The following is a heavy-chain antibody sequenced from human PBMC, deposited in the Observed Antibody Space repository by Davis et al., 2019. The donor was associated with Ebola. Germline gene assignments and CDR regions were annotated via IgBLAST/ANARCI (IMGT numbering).Heavy chain of an antibody. V-gene: IGHV3-7*01. CDR1: GFTFTTYY. Sequence: GGSLRLSCAASGFTFTTYYITWVRQAPGKGLEWVATIPHVGSEKYYVDSVQGRFTTSRDNAKNSVYLQMNSLRAEDTAVYYCARTEIDMATRWMYYFDYWGQGTLVTVSS. CDR3: ARTEIDMATRWMYYFDY. CDR2: IPHVGSEK. D-gene: IGHD5-24*01. J-gene: IGHJ4*02.